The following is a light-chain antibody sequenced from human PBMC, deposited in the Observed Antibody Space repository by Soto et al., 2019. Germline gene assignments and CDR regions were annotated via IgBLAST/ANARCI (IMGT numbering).Light chain of an antibody. V-gene: IGKV3-15*01. CDR3: QQYNNWPPIT. CDR2: GAS. CDR1: QSVSSN. Sequence: EIVMTQSPATLSVSPGERATLSCRASQSVSSNLAWYQQRPGQAPRLLIYGASTRATGIPARFSGSGSGTEFTLTISSLLSEDFALYYCQQYNNWPPITFGQGTRLEIK. J-gene: IGKJ5*01.